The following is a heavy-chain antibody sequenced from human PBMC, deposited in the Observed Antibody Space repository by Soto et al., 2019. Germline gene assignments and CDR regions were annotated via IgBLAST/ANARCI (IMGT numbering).Heavy chain of an antibody. V-gene: IGHV3-33*01. CDR3: ARDDLFVDNGLDH. D-gene: IGHD1-1*01. J-gene: IGHJ4*02. CDR2: INDGSGG. Sequence: QVQLVESGGGVVRPGTSLRLSCAATGFSFSAHGMHWVRQAPGKGLEWLAVINDGSGGGYADPVRGRFTISRENARNILYLQMDNLRAEDSALYYCARDDLFVDNGLDHWGQGTLVTVSS. CDR1: GFSFSAHG.